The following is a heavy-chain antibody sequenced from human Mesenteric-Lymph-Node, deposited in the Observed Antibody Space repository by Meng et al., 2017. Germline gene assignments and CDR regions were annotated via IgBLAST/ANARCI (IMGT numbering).Heavy chain of an antibody. J-gene: IGHJ4*02. Sequence: GGSLRLSCATSGFTFSNFWMNWVRQAPGKGLVWVSRIKSDGTSTTYADSVKGRFTISRDNAKNSLYLQMNSLRAEDTAVYYCATWGYSGYDAYYFAYWGQGTLVTVSS. CDR1: GFTFSNFW. V-gene: IGHV3-74*01. CDR2: IKSDGTST. CDR3: ATWGYSGYDAYYFAY. D-gene: IGHD5-12*01.